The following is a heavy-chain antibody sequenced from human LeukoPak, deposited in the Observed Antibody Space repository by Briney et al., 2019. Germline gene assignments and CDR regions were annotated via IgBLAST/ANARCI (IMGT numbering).Heavy chain of an antibody. J-gene: IGHJ4*02. CDR1: GFTFDDYA. V-gene: IGHV3-9*01. D-gene: IGHD2-2*01. Sequence: GGSLRLSCAASGFTFDDYAMHWVRQAPGKGLEWVSGISWNSGSIGYADSVKGRFTISRDNAKNSLYLQMNSLRAEDTALYYCASRPKNWGQGTLVTVSS. CDR3: ASRPKN. CDR2: ISWNSGSI.